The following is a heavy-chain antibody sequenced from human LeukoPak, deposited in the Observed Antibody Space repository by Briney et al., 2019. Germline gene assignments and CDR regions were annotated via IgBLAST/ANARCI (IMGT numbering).Heavy chain of an antibody. CDR3: VRDWEGFNFDI. V-gene: IGHV4-59*02. Sequence: SETLSLTCTVSGGSVSSYYWSWVRQPPGEGLEWIAYVYNSGSTNYNPSLKSRVTISIDRSKNQFSLKMSSVTAADTAVYYCVRDWEGFNFDIWGQGTVVTVSS. D-gene: IGHD1-26*01. CDR2: VYNSGST. CDR1: GGSVSSYY. J-gene: IGHJ3*02.